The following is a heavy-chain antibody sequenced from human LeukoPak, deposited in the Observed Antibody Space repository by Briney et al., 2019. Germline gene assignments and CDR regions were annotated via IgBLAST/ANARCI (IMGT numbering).Heavy chain of an antibody. CDR3: ASVWFGELSIDY. V-gene: IGHV3-33*01. Sequence: PGGSLRLSCTTSGFTFTNYGINWVRQAPGKGLEWVAAIWYDGSKTSYTDSVKGRFTISRDNSKNTLYLQMNSLRAEDTAVYYCASVWFGELSIDYWGQGTLVTVSS. CDR1: GFTFTNYG. J-gene: IGHJ4*02. CDR2: IWYDGSKT. D-gene: IGHD3-10*01.